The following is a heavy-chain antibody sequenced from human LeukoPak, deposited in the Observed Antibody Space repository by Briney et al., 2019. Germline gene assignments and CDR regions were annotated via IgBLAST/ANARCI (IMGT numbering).Heavy chain of an antibody. V-gene: IGHV3-74*01. CDR1: GFTFSSYW. D-gene: IGHD3-22*01. Sequence: PGGSLRLSCAASGFTFSSYWMHWVRQAPGKGLVWVSRINSDGSSTSYADSVKGRFTISRDNAKNTLYLQMNSLRAEDTAVYYCARVATYYDSSGYNSGHFDYWGQGTLVTVSS. CDR3: ARVATYYDSSGYNSGHFDY. CDR2: INSDGSST. J-gene: IGHJ4*02.